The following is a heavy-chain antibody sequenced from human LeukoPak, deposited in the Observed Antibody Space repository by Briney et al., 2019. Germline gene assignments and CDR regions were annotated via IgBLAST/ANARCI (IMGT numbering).Heavy chain of an antibody. CDR3: ARSPGLGYCSSTSCYTFDY. J-gene: IGHJ4*02. CDR1: EFTFRSHV. CDR2: INTDGSST. Sequence: PGGSLRLSCAASEFTFRSHVMSWVRQAPGKGLVWVSRINTDGSSTTYADSVKGRFTISRDNAKNTLYLQMNSLRAEDTAVYYCARSPGLGYCSSTSCYTFDYWGQGTLVTVSS. V-gene: IGHV3-74*01. D-gene: IGHD2-2*02.